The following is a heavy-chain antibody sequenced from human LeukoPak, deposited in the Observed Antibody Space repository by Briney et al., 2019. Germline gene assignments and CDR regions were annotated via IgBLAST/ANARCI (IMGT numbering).Heavy chain of an antibody. CDR1: GGSISSYY. CDR3: ARFVGYKSGCSYGYVYYYYYGMDV. J-gene: IGHJ6*02. Sequence: SETLSLTCTVSGGSISSYYWSWIRQPPGKGLEWIGEINHSGSTNYNPSLKSRVTISVDTSKNQFSLKLSSVTAADTAVYYCARFVGYKSGCSYGYVYYYYYGMDVWGQGTTVTVSS. CDR2: INHSGST. D-gene: IGHD5-18*01. V-gene: IGHV4-34*01.